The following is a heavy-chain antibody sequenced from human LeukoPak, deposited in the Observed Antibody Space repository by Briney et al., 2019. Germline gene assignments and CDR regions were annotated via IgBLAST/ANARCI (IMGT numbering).Heavy chain of an antibody. CDR3: AREERGFLLGY. Sequence: GGSLRLSCAASGFTFSSYGMHWVRQAPGKGLEWVALISYNGHAQYYADSVRGRFTISRDTSKNTLFLQLDSLRTEDTAVYYCAREERGFLLGYWGQGTLVTVSS. CDR2: ISYNGHAQ. V-gene: IGHV3-30*03. CDR1: GFTFSSYG. J-gene: IGHJ4*02. D-gene: IGHD1-26*01.